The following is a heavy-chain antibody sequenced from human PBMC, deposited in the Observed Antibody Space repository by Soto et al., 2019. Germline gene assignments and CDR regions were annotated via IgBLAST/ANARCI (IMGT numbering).Heavy chain of an antibody. CDR2: INPSAGGT. Sequence: ASVKVSCKTSGYTFTKYYIHWVRQAPGHGLEWIGKINPSAGGTTYSQKFGDRVTMTRNTSTTTAHMELSSLRSDDTAFYYCATGDITLITVVLNAPFDHWGQGTLVTVS. CDR3: ATGDITLITVVLNAPFDH. V-gene: IGHV1-46*01. CDR1: GYTFTKYY. J-gene: IGHJ4*02. D-gene: IGHD3-22*01.